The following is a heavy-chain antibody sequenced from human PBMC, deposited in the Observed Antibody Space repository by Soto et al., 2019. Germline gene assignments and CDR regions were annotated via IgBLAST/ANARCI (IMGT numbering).Heavy chain of an antibody. D-gene: IGHD6-19*01. CDR1: GGSISSSSYY. CDR2: IYYSGST. V-gene: IGHV4-39*01. J-gene: IGHJ6*02. Sequence: PSETLSLTCTFSGGSISSSSYYLGWIRQPPGKGLEWIGSIYYSGSTYYNPSLKSRVTISVDTSKNQFSLKLSSVTAADTAVYYCARHHSSGWYYGMDVWGQGTTVTVSS. CDR3: ARHHSSGWYYGMDV.